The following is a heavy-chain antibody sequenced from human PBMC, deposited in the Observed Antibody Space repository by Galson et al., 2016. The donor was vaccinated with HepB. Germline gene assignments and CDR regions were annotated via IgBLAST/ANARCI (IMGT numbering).Heavy chain of an antibody. CDR3: ARGYCGGDCYSAYYYSGMDV. Sequence: SLRLSCAASGFTFSSYWMHWVRQAPGKGLVWVSRINSDGSSTSYADSVKGRFTISRDNAKNTLYLQMNSLRAEDTAVYYCARGYCGGDCYSAYYYSGMDVWGQGTTVTVSS. V-gene: IGHV3-74*01. CDR2: INSDGSST. J-gene: IGHJ6*02. D-gene: IGHD2-21*02. CDR1: GFTFSSYW.